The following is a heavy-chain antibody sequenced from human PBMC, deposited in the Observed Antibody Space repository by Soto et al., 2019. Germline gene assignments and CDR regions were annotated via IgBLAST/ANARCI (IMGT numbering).Heavy chain of an antibody. CDR3: TKRRSARPGFDAFDL. J-gene: IGHJ3*01. Sequence: PGGSLRLSCVASGFTFEDYSLHWVRQVPGKGLERVAGISGNSGSSGYADSVRGRFTVSRDNAKNSLFLQMSSLSPEDTALYYCTKRRSARPGFDAFDLWGQGTMVTVS. CDR2: ISGNSGSS. V-gene: IGHV3-9*01. CDR1: GFTFEDYS. D-gene: IGHD3-10*01.